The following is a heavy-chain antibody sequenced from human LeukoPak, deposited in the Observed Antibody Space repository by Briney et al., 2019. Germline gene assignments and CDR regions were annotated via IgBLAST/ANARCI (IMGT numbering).Heavy chain of an antibody. V-gene: IGHV3-30*18. CDR1: GFTFDDCA. J-gene: IGHJ4*02. CDR2: ISYDGSNK. CDR3: AKGFGQHYDILTGYPY. D-gene: IGHD3-9*01. Sequence: GGSLRLSCAASGFTFDDCAMHWVRQAPGKGLEWVAVISYDGSNKYYADSVKGRFTISRDNSKNTLYLQMNSLRAEDTAVYYCAKGFGQHYDILTGYPYWGQGTLVTVSS.